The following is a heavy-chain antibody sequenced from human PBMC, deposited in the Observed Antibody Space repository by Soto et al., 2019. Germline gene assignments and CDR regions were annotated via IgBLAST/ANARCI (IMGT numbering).Heavy chain of an antibody. V-gene: IGHV3-30-3*01. CDR1: GFTFSSYA. CDR3: ARDLEGSGWFSGVDY. J-gene: IGHJ4*02. Sequence: WGSLRLSCAASGFTFSSYAVHWVRQDPGKGLEWVAVISYDGSNKYYADSVKGRFTISRDNSKNTLYLQMNSLRAEDTAVYYCARDLEGSGWFSGVDYWGQGTLVTVSS. CDR2: ISYDGSNK. D-gene: IGHD6-19*01.